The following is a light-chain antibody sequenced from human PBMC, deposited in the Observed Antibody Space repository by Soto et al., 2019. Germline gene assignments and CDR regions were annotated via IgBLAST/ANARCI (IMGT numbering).Light chain of an antibody. Sequence: DIQMTQSPSTLSASVGDRVTITCRASQSISSWLAWYQQKPGKAPKLLIYKASSLESGVPSRFSGSGSGTEFTLTISSLQPDDFATYYCQQYNRVFTFGGGTKVELK. CDR2: KAS. V-gene: IGKV1-5*03. CDR3: QQYNRVFT. J-gene: IGKJ4*01. CDR1: QSISSW.